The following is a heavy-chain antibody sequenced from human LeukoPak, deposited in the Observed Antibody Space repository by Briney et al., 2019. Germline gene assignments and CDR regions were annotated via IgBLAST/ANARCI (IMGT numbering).Heavy chain of an antibody. J-gene: IGHJ4*02. Sequence: ASVKVSCKASGGTFSSYAISWVRQAPGQGLEWMGGIIPIFGTANYAQKFQGRVTITADESTSTAYMELSSLRSEDTAVYYCARGPPPPVQQWLVPLWYWGQGTLVTVSS. V-gene: IGHV1-69*13. D-gene: IGHD6-19*01. CDR1: GGTFSSYA. CDR2: IIPIFGTA. CDR3: ARGPPPPVQQWLVPLWY.